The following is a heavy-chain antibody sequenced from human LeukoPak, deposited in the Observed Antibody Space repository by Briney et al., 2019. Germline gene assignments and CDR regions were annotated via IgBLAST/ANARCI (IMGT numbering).Heavy chain of an antibody. CDR3: ARAANYRVDY. J-gene: IGHJ4*02. V-gene: IGHV4-39*01. Sequence: SETLSLTCSVSGDSISSSSYYWGWIRQPPGKGLEWIGSIYYTGSTYYNPSLKSRVTISIDTSENQFSLKLSSVTAADTAVYYCARAANYRVDYWGQGTLVTVSS. D-gene: IGHD4-11*01. CDR1: GDSISSSSYY. CDR2: IYYTGST.